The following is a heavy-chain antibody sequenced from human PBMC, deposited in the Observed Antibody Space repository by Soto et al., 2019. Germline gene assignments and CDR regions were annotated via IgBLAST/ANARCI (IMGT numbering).Heavy chain of an antibody. V-gene: IGHV3-23*01. CDR3: GKGRRVSCTGGPPPNWFNP. Sequence: EVQLLESGGGVVRPGGSLRLSCEASGFSFGDYVMNWVRQGQGKGLEWVSSIGGRDGSTYYADSVKGRFTISRDNSKNTVFLQMEGLRGEDTAVLYCGKGRRVSCTGGPPPNWFNPWGQGTQVIVSS. J-gene: IGHJ5*02. CDR2: IGGRDGST. CDR1: GFSFGDYV. D-gene: IGHD2-8*02.